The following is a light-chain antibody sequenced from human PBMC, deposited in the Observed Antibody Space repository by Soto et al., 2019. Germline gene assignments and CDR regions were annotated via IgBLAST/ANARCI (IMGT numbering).Light chain of an antibody. J-gene: IGKJ2*01. Sequence: DIQMTQSPSSLSASVGDRVTVACRASQSISNHLNWYQQKPGKAPHLLIYAASNLQSGVPSRFSGSRSGTDSTLTITSLQPEDFATYYCQQSYSSPPTFGQGTRLEIK. CDR2: AAS. CDR1: QSISNH. CDR3: QQSYSSPPT. V-gene: IGKV1-39*01.